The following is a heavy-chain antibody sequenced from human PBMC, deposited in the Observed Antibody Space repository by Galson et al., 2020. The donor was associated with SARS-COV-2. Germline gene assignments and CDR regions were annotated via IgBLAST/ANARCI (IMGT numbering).Heavy chain of an antibody. CDR3: ARRSGRGTGGYPEDY. Sequence: NSGGSLRLSCAASGFTFSSYSMNWVRQAPGKGLEWVSSISSSSSYIYYADSVKGRFTISRDNAKNSLYLQMNSLRAEDTAVYYCARRSGRGTGGYPEDYWGQGTLVTVSS. CDR1: GFTFSSYS. CDR2: ISSSSSYI. V-gene: IGHV3-21*01. J-gene: IGHJ4*02. D-gene: IGHD5-12*01.